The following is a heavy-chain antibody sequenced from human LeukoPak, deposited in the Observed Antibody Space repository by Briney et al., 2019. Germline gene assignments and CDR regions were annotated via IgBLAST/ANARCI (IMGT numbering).Heavy chain of an antibody. D-gene: IGHD2-2*01. V-gene: IGHV3-23*01. CDR2: ISDSGTT. CDR3: ANRDQSPGSYYFDY. CDR1: GFTFSSYA. J-gene: IGHJ4*02. Sequence: GGSLRLSCAASGFTFSSYAMSWVRQAPGKVLEWVSAISDSGTTYYADSVKGRFTISRDNSKNTLYLQMNSLRAEDTAVYYCANRDQSPGSYYFDYWGQGTLVTVSS.